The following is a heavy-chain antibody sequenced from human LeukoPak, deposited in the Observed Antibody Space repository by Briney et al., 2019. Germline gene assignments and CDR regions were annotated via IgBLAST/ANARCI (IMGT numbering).Heavy chain of an antibody. CDR2: IQFNPNNQ. CDR1: GIIFSTYD. V-gene: IGHV3-30*02. CDR3: TNGHCSGGDCHPSFNY. Sequence: GGSLRLSCAASGIIFSTYDMHWVRQAPGKGLEWVAFIQFNPNNQEYADSVKGRFTVSRDDSKNTLFLQMNSLTSEDTAVYYCTNGHCSGGDCHPSFNYWGQGTLVTVSS. J-gene: IGHJ4*02. D-gene: IGHD2-21*02.